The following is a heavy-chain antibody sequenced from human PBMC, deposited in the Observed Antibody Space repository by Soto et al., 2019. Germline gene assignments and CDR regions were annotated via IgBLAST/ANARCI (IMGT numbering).Heavy chain of an antibody. D-gene: IGHD2-21*02. CDR1: GFTFSDYT. CDR3: AKDVISGDGFWLMDN. J-gene: IGHJ4*02. V-gene: IGHV3-23*01. Sequence: PXGSLRLTCAASGFTFSDYTMTWVRQAPGKGRESVSGIYGNGAGIQYADSVRGRFTISRDNSKNTLFLQMNSLRAEDTAVYYCAKDVISGDGFWLMDNWGQGTLVTVSS. CDR2: IYGNGAGI.